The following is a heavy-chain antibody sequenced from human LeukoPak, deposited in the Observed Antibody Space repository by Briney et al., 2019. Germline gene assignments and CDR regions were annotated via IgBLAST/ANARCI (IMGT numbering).Heavy chain of an antibody. Sequence: PSETLSLTCAVSGGPFSGYFWSWIRQSSGKGVEWIGEIHNSGTNNSTPSLNLRVPISEATSKNQFYLNLSSVTASDTAVYYCATMYYYHLGTFPFDFWGQGTLVTVSS. CDR1: GGPFSGYF. V-gene: IGHV4-34*01. J-gene: IGHJ4*02. CDR3: ATMYYYHLGTFPFDF. D-gene: IGHD3-10*01. CDR2: IHNSGTN.